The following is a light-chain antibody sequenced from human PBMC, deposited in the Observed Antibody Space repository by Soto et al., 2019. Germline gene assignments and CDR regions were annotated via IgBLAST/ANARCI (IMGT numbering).Light chain of an antibody. V-gene: IGKV3D-15*01. CDR2: GAS. J-gene: IGKJ4*01. CDR3: QQYNDWPLT. Sequence: EIVMTQSPATLSVSPGDGATLACRASQSVDSNLAWYQQKPGQTPKLLIYGASTRPTGIPARFSGGGSGTEVTLTIISLQSEDSAVYYCQQYNDWPLTFGGGTNLEIK. CDR1: QSVDSN.